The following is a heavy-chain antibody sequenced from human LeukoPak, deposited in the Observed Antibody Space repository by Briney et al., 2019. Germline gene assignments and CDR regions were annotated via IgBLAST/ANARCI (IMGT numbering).Heavy chain of an antibody. J-gene: IGHJ5*02. CDR1: GYSFTSYW. CDR2: IYPGDSDT. D-gene: IGHD3-10*01. V-gene: IGHV5-51*01. Sequence: GESLQISSKGSGYSFTSYWIGWVRQMPGKGLEWMGIIYPGDSDTRYSPCFQSQVTISAYRSISTAYLQWSSLEASDTAMYYCARQTYYYGSGRNWFDPWGQGTLVTVSS. CDR3: ARQTYYYGSGRNWFDP.